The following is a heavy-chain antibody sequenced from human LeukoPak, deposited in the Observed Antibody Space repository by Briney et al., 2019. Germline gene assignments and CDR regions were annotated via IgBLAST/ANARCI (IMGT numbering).Heavy chain of an antibody. D-gene: IGHD5-18*01. CDR2: ISYDGSNK. CDR3: AKGRQQWWTFDALDI. Sequence: GGSLRLSCAGSGSTFRSYAMHWVRQAPGKGLEWVAVISYDGSNKDYADSVKGRFTISRDNSRNTLYLQMNSLTPDDTAVYSCAKGRQQWWTFDALDIWGQGTMVTVSS. J-gene: IGHJ3*02. CDR1: GSTFRSYA. V-gene: IGHV3-30-3*01.